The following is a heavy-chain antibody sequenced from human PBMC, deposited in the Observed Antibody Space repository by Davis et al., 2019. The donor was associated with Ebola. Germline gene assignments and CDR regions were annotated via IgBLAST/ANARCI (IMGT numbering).Heavy chain of an antibody. CDR1: GESISSYY. J-gene: IGHJ4*02. CDR2: IHYSDNP. Sequence: PSETLSLTCSVSGESISSYYWGWFRQPPGKGPEWIGYIHYSDNPEYNPSLGTRVTFSVDRSKNQFSLKLNSVTAADTALYYCARVSGGCSGTTCYVDDWGQGTLVTVSS. V-gene: IGHV4-59*12. D-gene: IGHD2-15*01. CDR3: ARVSGGCSGTTCYVDD.